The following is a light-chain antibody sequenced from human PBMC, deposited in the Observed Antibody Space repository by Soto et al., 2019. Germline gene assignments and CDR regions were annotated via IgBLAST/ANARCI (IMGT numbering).Light chain of an antibody. Sequence: QLVLTQSPSASASLGASVKLTCTLSSGHSSYAIAWHQQQPEKGPRYLMKLNSDGSHSKRDGIPDRFSGSSSGAERYLTISSLLSEDEAYDYCQTWGTGNVWVFGGGTKLTVL. CDR1: SGHSSYA. J-gene: IGLJ3*02. V-gene: IGLV4-69*01. CDR2: LNSDGSH. CDR3: QTWGTGNVWV.